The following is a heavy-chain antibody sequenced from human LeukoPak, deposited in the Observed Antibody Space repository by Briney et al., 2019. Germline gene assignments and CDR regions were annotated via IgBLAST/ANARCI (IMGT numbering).Heavy chain of an antibody. V-gene: IGHV3-23*01. CDR3: VKSLFTSATGTGRAFHI. D-gene: IGHD1-1*01. CDR2: ISASGDVT. J-gene: IGHJ3*02. Sequence: PGGSLRLSCAASGFSFSAYPMGWVRQAPGKGLQWLSGISASGDVTFHADRVKGRFAISRDNSKNTLYLQMTGLRAGDTAEYYCVKSLFTSATGTGRAFHIWGQGTMVTVSS. CDR1: GFSFSAYP.